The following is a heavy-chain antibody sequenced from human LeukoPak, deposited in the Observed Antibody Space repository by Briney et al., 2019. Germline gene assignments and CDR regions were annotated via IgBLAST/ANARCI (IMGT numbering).Heavy chain of an antibody. CDR1: GFTFSSHN. D-gene: IGHD6-6*01. J-gene: IGHJ4*02. CDR3: ARGSIAARPAFFDC. V-gene: IGHV3-21*01. Sequence: GGSLGLSCAASGFTFSSHNMIWVRQAPGKGLEWVSFISSGSSYIYYADSVKGRFITSRDNAKNSLYLQMDSLRDEDTAVYYCARGSIAARPAFFDCWGQGTLVTVSS. CDR2: ISSGSSYI.